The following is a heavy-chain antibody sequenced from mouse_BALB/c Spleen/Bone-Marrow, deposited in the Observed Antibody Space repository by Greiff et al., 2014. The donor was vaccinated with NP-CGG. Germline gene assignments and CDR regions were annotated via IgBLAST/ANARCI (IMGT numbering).Heavy chain of an antibody. J-gene: IGHJ3*01. CDR2: INPNNGAT. V-gene: IGHV1-18*01. CDR3: ARRDYGPAWFTY. CDR1: GYTFTEST. D-gene: IGHD1-1*01. Sequence: DVLLVESGPELVKPGASVKISCTTSGYTFTESTINWVKQSHGKSLEWIGGINPNNGATGYNQKFKGKATLTVDKSSSTAYLELRSLTSDDSAVYYCARRDYGPAWFTYWGQGTLVTVSA.